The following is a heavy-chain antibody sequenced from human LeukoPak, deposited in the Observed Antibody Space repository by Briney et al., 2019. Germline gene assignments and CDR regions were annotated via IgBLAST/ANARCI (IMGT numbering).Heavy chain of an antibody. CDR2: IIPIFGTA. J-gene: IGHJ6*03. D-gene: IGHD1-26*01. CDR3: ARSPSSPRHYYYMDV. Sequence: GASVKVSCKASGGTFSSYAISWVRQAPGQGLEWMGGIIPIFGTANYAQKFQGRVTITTDESTSTAYMELSSLRSEDTAVYYCARSPSSPRHYYYMDVWGKGTTVTVSS. V-gene: IGHV1-69*05. CDR1: GGTFSSYA.